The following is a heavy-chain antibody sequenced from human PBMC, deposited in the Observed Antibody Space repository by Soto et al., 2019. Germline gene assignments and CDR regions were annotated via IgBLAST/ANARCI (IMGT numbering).Heavy chain of an antibody. CDR2: ISWNSGSI. J-gene: IGHJ1*01. Sequence: HPGGSLRLSCAASGFTFDDYAMHWVRQAPGKCLEWVSGISWNSGSIGYADSVKGRITISRDNAKNSLYLQMNSLRAEDTALYYCAKGATGAEYLQHWGQGTLVTVSS. CDR3: AKGATGAEYLQH. V-gene: IGHV3-9*01. CDR1: GFTFDDYA.